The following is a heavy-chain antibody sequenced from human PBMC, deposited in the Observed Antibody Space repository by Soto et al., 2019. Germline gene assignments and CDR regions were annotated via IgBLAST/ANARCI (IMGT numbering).Heavy chain of an antibody. V-gene: IGHV5-10-1*01. Sequence: GESLKISCKASGYKFTTFWLNWVRQTPGKGLEWLGRIDPTDSFTNYSPPFEGHVTISVDRSISTAYLQWNSLQASDTAIYYCARPASGGSRDAFDVWGQVXTVTV. CDR3: ARPASGGSRDAFDV. D-gene: IGHD2-15*01. J-gene: IGHJ3*01. CDR2: IDPTDSFT. CDR1: GYKFTTFW.